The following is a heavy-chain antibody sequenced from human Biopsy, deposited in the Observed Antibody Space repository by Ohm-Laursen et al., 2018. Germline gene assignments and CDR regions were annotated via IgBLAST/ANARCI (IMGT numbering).Heavy chain of an antibody. CDR1: GGYISHYY. J-gene: IGHJ5*02. V-gene: IGHV4-4*07. CDR3: ARAPPLIRGVVESWFDP. Sequence: DTLSLTCTVYGGYISHYYWTWIRQPAGQGLEWIGRIYITGETDYNPSLKSRVTMSVDSSKKQFSLKLKSVTAADTAIYYCARAPPLIRGVVESWFDPWGQGILVTVSS. D-gene: IGHD3-10*01. CDR2: IYITGET.